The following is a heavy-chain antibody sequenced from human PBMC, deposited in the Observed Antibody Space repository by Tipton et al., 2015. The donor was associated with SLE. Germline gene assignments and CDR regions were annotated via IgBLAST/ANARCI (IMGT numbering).Heavy chain of an antibody. V-gene: IGHV1-69*01. CDR1: GGTFSSYA. CDR2: IIPIFGTA. J-gene: IGHJ3*02. CDR3: ARDVYYYDSSGEAFDI. Sequence: QVQLVQSGAEVKKPGSSVKVSCKASGGTFSSYAISWVRQAPGQGLEWMGGIIPIFGTANYAQKFQGRVTITADESTSTAYMELSSLRSEDTAVYYCARDVYYYDSSGEAFDIWGQGTMVSVSS. D-gene: IGHD3-22*01.